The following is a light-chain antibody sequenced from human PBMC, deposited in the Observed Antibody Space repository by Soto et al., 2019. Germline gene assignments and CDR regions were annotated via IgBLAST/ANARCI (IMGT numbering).Light chain of an antibody. J-gene: IGKJ1*01. CDR3: QQYGSSRWT. CDR1: QSVSSST. V-gene: IGKV3-20*01. Sequence: EIVLTQSPGTLSLSPGERATLSCRASQSVSSSTLAWYQQKRGQAPRLLIHDASSRATGIPDRFSGSGSGTDFTLTISRLEHEDFAMYYCQQYGSSRWTFAQGTKVDIK. CDR2: DAS.